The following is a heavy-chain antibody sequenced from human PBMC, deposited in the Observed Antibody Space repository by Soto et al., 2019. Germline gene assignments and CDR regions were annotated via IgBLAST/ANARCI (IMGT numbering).Heavy chain of an antibody. D-gene: IGHD2-15*01. CDR2: INPSGGST. J-gene: IGHJ5*02. Sequence: ASVKVSCKASGYTFTSYYMHWVRQSPGQGLEWMGIINPSGGSTSYAQKFQGRVTMTRDTSTSTVYMELSSLRSEDTAVYYCARERSGGSQEFDPWGQGTLVTVS. V-gene: IGHV1-46*01. CDR3: ARERSGGSQEFDP. CDR1: GYTFTSYY.